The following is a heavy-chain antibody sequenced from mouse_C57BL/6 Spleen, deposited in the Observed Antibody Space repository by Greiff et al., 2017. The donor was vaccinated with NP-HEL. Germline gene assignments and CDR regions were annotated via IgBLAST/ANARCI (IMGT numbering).Heavy chain of an antibody. CDR3: ERKGRGVAATGDV. CDR2: INPNYGTT. D-gene: IGHD1-1*01. CDR1: GYSFTDYN. J-gene: IGHJ1*03. Sequence: VQLQQSGPELVKPGASVKISCKASGYSFTDYNMNWVKQSNGKSLEWIGVINPNYGTTGYNQKFKGKATLTVDQSSSTAYMQLNRLTSEDSAVYDGERKGRGVAATGDVWGTGTTVTVSS. V-gene: IGHV1-39*01.